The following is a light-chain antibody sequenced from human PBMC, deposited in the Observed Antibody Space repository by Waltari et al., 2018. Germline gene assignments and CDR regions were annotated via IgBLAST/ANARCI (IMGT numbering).Light chain of an antibody. CDR2: LNSDGSH. V-gene: IGLV4-69*01. CDR3: QTWATGIRV. J-gene: IGLJ2*01. CDR1: SGHSSHA. Sequence: QLVLTQSPSASASLGASVKLTCTLSSGHSSHAIPWHQQQPGKGPRYLMRLNSDGSHTKGDGIPDRFSGSSSGAERYLTISSLQSEDEADYYCQTWATGIRVFGGGTKLTVL.